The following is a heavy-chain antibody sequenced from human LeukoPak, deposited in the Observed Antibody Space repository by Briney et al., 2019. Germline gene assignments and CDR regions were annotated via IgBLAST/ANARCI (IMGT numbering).Heavy chain of an antibody. D-gene: IGHD6-6*01. Sequence: PGGSLRLSCAASGFTFSSYAMHWVRQAPGKGLEWVAVISYDGSNKYYADSVKGRFTISRDNSKNTLYLQMNSLRAEDTAVYYCARDQVSSPVAFDIWGQGTMVTVSS. CDR2: ISYDGSNK. J-gene: IGHJ3*02. V-gene: IGHV3-30-3*01. CDR3: ARDQVSSPVAFDI. CDR1: GFTFSSYA.